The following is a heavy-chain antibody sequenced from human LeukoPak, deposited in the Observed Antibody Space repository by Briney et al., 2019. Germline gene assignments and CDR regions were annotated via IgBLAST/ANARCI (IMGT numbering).Heavy chain of an antibody. CDR2: IYSGGST. V-gene: IGHV3-53*01. D-gene: IGHD3-10*01. J-gene: IGHJ6*04. CDR1: GFTVSSNY. CDR3: AELGITMIGGV. Sequence: PGGSLRLSCAASGFTVSSNYMSWVRQAPGKGLEWVSVIYSGGSTYYADSVKGRFTISRDNGKNSLYLQMNSLRAEDTAVYYCAELGITMIGGVWGKGTTVTISS.